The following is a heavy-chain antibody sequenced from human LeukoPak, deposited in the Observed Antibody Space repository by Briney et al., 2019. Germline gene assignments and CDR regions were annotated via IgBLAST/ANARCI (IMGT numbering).Heavy chain of an antibody. V-gene: IGHV1-46*01. CDR1: GYTFTSYY. Sequence: GASVKVSCKASGYTFTSYYMHWVRQAPGQGLEWMGIINPSGGSRSYAQKFQGRVTMTRDTSTSTVYMGLSSLRPEDTAVYYCARENGGGQLGGQGTLVTVPS. CDR3: ARENGGGQL. D-gene: IGHD1-1*01. CDR2: INPSGGSR. J-gene: IGHJ4*02.